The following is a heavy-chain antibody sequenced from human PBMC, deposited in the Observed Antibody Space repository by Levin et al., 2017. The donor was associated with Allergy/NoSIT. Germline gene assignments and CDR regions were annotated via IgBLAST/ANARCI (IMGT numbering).Heavy chain of an antibody. J-gene: IGHJ3*02. V-gene: IGHV1-18*01. CDR1: GYIFSTYG. CDR3: ARGGGTGSDPDALDI. CDR2: IRTHNGYT. Sequence: ASVKVSCRASGYIFSTYGISWVRQVPGQGLEWMGWIRTHNGYTYLAEKFQGKVTMTTDTSTRSVYMDMTRLRSDDTAVYYCARGGGTGSDPDALDIWGQGTMVTVSS. D-gene: IGHD2-15*01.